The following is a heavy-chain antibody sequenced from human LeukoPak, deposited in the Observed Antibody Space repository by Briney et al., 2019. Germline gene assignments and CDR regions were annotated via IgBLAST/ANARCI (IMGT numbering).Heavy chain of an antibody. Sequence: PGGSLRLSCAASGFTFSRFWMSWVRQARDKALVWVVNINEDGSEAYYVDSVKGRFTISRDNPKHSVSLQMNSLRAEDTALYYCARREWLRHERTGYYAFDAWGQGTLVTVFS. D-gene: IGHD1-26*01. CDR1: GFTFSRFW. CDR2: INEDGSEA. V-gene: IGHV3-7*01. CDR3: ARREWLRHERTGYYAFDA. J-gene: IGHJ5*02.